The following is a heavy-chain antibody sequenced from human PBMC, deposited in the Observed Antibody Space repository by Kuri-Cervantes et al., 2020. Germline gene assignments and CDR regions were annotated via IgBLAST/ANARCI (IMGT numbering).Heavy chain of an antibody. Sequence: SETLSLTCTVSGGSVSSGSYYWSWIRQPPGKGLEWIGYIYYSGSTYYNPSLKSRVTISVDTSKNQFSLKLSSVTAADTAVYYCARVFGRRRSGTFDYWGQGTLVTVSS. CDR3: ARVFGRRRSGTFDY. CDR2: IYYSGST. D-gene: IGHD1-7*01. CDR1: GGSVSSGSYY. J-gene: IGHJ4*02. V-gene: IGHV4-61*01.